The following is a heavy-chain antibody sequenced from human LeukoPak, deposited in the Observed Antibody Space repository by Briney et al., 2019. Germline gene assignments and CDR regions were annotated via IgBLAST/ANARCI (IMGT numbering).Heavy chain of an antibody. J-gene: IGHJ6*02. CDR2: IIPIFGTA. Sequence: PRASVKVSCKASGGTFSSYAISWVRQAPGQGLEWMGGIIPIFGTANYAQKFQGRVTITADESTSTAYMELSSLRSEDTAVYYCARVKVDSNWGVYYYYYGMDVWGQGTTVTVSS. CDR3: ARVKVDSNWGVYYYYYGMDV. V-gene: IGHV1-69*13. CDR1: GGTFSSYA. D-gene: IGHD4-11*01.